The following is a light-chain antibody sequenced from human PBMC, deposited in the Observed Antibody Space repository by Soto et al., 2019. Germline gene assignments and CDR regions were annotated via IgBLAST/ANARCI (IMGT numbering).Light chain of an antibody. Sequence: QSVLTQPASVSGSPGQSITISCTGTSSDVGGYNYVSWYQQHPGKAPKLMIYEVSNRPSGVSNRFSGSKSGNTASLTISGLQAEDEADYYCSSYTSSRNVFGTGNKVTVL. V-gene: IGLV2-14*01. CDR2: EVS. CDR3: SSYTSSRNV. J-gene: IGLJ1*01. CDR1: SSDVGGYNY.